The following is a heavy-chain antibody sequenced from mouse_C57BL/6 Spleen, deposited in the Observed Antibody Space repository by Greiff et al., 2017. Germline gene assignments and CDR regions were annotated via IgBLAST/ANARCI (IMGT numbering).Heavy chain of an antibody. V-gene: IGHV1-42*01. CDR3: ARGQLRLYAMDY. CDR1: GYSFTGYY. J-gene: IGHJ4*01. D-gene: IGHD3-2*02. CDR2: INPSTGGT. Sequence: DVQLQESGPELVKPGASVKISCKASGYSFTGYYMNWVKQSPEKSLEWIGEINPSTGGTTYNQKFKAKATLTVDKSSSTAYMQLKSLTSEDSAVYYCARGQLRLYAMDYWGQGTSVTVSS.